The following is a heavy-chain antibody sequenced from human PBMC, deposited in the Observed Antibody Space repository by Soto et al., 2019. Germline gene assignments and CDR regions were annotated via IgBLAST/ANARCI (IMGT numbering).Heavy chain of an antibody. CDR2: IYPGDSDT. CDR1: GYSFTSYW. D-gene: IGHD3-10*01. J-gene: IGHJ6*02. V-gene: IGHV5-51*01. Sequence: PGESLKISCKGSGYSFTSYWIGWVRQMPGKGLEWMGIIYPGDSDTRYSPSFQGQVTISADKSISTAYLQWSSLKASDTAMYYCARNGDYYGSGGYYKPLVTYYSYGMDVWGQGTTVTVYS. CDR3: ARNGDYYGSGGYYKPLVTYYSYGMDV.